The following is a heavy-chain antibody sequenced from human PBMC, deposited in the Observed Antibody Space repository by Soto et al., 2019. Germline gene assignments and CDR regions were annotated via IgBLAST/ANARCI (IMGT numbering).Heavy chain of an antibody. CDR2: IYSGGST. Sequence: XGSLRLSSAASGFTVSSTYMSWVRQAPGKGLEWISIIYSGGSTFYADSVKGRFTISRDNSKNKLYLQMNSLRAEDTAVYYCARGVPITPGTFDDRGQGTLVTVSS. J-gene: IGHJ4*02. CDR1: GFTVSSTY. CDR3: ARGVPITPGTFDD. V-gene: IGHV3-53*01. D-gene: IGHD5-12*01.